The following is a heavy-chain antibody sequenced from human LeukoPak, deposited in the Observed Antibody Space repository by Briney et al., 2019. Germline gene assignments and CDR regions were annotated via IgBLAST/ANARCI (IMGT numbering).Heavy chain of an antibody. CDR3: ARVRFLEWLALDY. V-gene: IGHV3-7*01. J-gene: IGHJ4*02. D-gene: IGHD3-3*01. CDR1: GFTFSSYW. Sequence: GGSLRLSCAASGFTFSSYWMSWVRQAPGKGLEWVANIKQDGSEKYYVDSVKGRFTISRDNAKNTLYLQMNSLRAEDTAVYYCARVRFLEWLALDYWGQGTLVTVSS. CDR2: IKQDGSEK.